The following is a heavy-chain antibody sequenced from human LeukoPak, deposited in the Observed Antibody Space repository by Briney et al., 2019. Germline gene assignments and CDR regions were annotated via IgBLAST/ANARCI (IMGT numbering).Heavy chain of an antibody. J-gene: IGHJ3*02. V-gene: IGHV4-59*01. D-gene: IGHD6-13*01. CDR3: ARALQPWVYAFDI. CDR2: IYYSGST. CDR1: GVSIRSYY. Sequence: SETLSLTCTVSGVSIRSYYWTWIRPPPGEGPEWTGYIYYSGSTNYNPSLKSRVTISVDTSKNQFSLKLSSVTAADTSVYYCARALQPWVYAFDIWGQGTMVTVSS.